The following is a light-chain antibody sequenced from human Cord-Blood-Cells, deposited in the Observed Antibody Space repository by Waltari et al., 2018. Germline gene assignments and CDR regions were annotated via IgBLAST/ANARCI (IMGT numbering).Light chain of an antibody. CDR2: YDS. Sequence: SYVLTQPPSVSVAPGKTARITCGGNNIGSKNVHWYQQKPGQAPVLVIYYDSDRPSGIPERFSGSNSGKTATLTISRVEAGDEADYYCQVWDSSSDLGVFGGGTKLTVL. CDR3: QVWDSSSDLGV. J-gene: IGLJ2*01. CDR1: NIGSKN. V-gene: IGLV3-21*04.